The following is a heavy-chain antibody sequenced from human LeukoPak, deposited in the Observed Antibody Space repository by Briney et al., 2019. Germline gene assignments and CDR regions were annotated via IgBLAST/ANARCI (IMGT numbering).Heavy chain of an antibody. D-gene: IGHD3-3*01. CDR2: INPNSGGT. CDR3: ARDPYYDFWSGNSPADY. V-gene: IGHV1-2*02. Sequence: ASVKVSCKASGYTFTGYYMHWVRQAPGQGLEWMGWINPNSGGTNYAQKFQGRVTMTRDPSISTAYMELSRLRCDDTAVYYCARDPYYDFWSGNSPADYWGQGTLVTVSS. J-gene: IGHJ4*02. CDR1: GYTFTGYY.